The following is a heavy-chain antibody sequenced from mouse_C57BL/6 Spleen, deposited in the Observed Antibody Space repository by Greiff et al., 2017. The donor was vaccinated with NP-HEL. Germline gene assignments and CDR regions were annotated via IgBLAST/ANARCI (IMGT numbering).Heavy chain of an antibody. CDR3: ARSKSSSYYFDY. V-gene: IGHV1-59*01. CDR1: GYTFTSYW. J-gene: IGHJ2*01. D-gene: IGHD1-1*01. CDR2: IDPSDSYT. Sequence: QVQLQQPGAELVRPGTSVKLSCKASGYTFTSYWMHWVKQRPGQGLEWIGVIDPSDSYTNYNQKFKGKATLTVDTCSSTAYMQLSSLTSEDSAVYYCARSKSSSYYFDYWGQGTTLTVSS.